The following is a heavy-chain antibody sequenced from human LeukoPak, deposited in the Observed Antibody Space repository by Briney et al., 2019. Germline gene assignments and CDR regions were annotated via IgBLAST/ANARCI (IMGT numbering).Heavy chain of an antibody. CDR1: GFTFSSYA. J-gene: IGHJ5*02. D-gene: IGHD6-6*01. CDR3: VKSSSLWFDP. CDR2: ISSNGGST. V-gene: IGHV3-64D*06. Sequence: GGSLRLSCSASGFTFSSYAMHWARQAPGKGLEYVSAISSNGGSTYYADSVKGRFTISRDNSKNTLYLQMSSLRAEDTAVYYCVKSSSLWFDPWGQGTLVTVSS.